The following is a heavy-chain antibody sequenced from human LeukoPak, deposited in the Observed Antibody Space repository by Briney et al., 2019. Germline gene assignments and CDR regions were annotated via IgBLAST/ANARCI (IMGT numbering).Heavy chain of an antibody. CDR1: GGSISSGGYY. Sequence: SETLSLTCTVSGGSISSGGYYWSWIRQHPGKGLEWIGYIYYSGSTYHNPSLKSRVTISVDTSKNQFSLKLSSVTAADTAVYYCARGRYYYDSSGYYYYHYYYGMDVWGQGTTVTVSS. CDR3: ARGRYYYDSSGYYYYHYYYGMDV. V-gene: IGHV4-31*03. CDR2: IYYSGST. J-gene: IGHJ6*02. D-gene: IGHD3-22*01.